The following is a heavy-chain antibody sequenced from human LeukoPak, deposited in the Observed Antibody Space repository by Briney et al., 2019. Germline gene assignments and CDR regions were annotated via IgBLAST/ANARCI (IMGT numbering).Heavy chain of an antibody. Sequence: SVKVSCKASGYTFTSYGIGWVRQAPGQGLEWMGGIIPIFGTANYAQKFQGRVTITADESTSTAYMELSSLRSEDTAVYYCARDIGDGYNPDAFDIWGQGTMVTVSS. CDR1: GYTFTSYG. CDR2: IIPIFGTA. D-gene: IGHD5-24*01. J-gene: IGHJ3*02. CDR3: ARDIGDGYNPDAFDI. V-gene: IGHV1-69*13.